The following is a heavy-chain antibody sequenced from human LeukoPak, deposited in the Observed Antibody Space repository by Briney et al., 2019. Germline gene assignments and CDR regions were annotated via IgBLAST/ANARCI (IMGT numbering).Heavy chain of an antibody. CDR2: ISGSGGST. J-gene: IGHJ4*02. D-gene: IGHD3-3*01. Sequence: GGSLRLSCAASGFTVSSNYMSWVRQAPGKGLEWVSAISGSGGSTYYADSVKGRFTISRDNSKNTLYLQMNSLRAEDTAVYYCAKSSITIFGVVTPYYFDYWGQGTLVTVSS. V-gene: IGHV3-23*01. CDR3: AKSSITIFGVVTPYYFDY. CDR1: GFTVSSNY.